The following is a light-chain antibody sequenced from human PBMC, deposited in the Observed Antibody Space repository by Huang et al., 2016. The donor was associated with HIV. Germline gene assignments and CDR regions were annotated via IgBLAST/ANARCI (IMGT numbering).Light chain of an antibody. CDR3: LQDYNYPWT. V-gene: IGKV1-6*01. CDR1: QAIGDD. J-gene: IGKJ1*01. CDR2: AAS. Sequence: AIQMTQSPYSLSASVGERVIITCRASQAIGDDLGWYQQKSGKAPTLLIYAASSLQSGVSSRFSGSGSGTDFTLTISDLQPEDFATYYCLQDYNYPWTFGQGTKVEI.